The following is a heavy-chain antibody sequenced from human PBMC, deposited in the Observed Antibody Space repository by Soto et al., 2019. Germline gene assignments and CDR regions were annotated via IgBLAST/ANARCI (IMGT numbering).Heavy chain of an antibody. Sequence: GGSLRLSCAASGFTFSDYYMSWIRQAPGKGLEWVSYISSSGSTIYYADSVKGRFTISRDNAKNSLYLQMNSLRAEDTAVYYCARDHVSRRSSRNIVVVPADYYYYYYMDVWGKGTTVTVSS. CDR3: ARDHVSRRSSRNIVVVPADYYYYYYMDV. D-gene: IGHD2-2*01. CDR1: GFTFSDYY. J-gene: IGHJ6*03. CDR2: ISSSGSTI. V-gene: IGHV3-11*01.